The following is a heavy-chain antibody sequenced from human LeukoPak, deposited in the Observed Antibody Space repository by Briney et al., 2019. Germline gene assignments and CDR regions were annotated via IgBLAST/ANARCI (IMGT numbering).Heavy chain of an antibody. CDR2: MNPNSGNT. CDR3: ARGNWNDAGSGDWFDP. CDR1: GYTFTSYD. J-gene: IGHJ5*02. V-gene: IGHV1-8*01. Sequence: ASVKVSCKASGYTFTSYDINWVRQATGQGLEWMGWMNPNSGNTGYAQKFQGRVTMTRNTSISTAYMELSSLRSEDTAVYYCARGNWNDAGSGDWFDPWGQGTLVTASS. D-gene: IGHD1-1*01.